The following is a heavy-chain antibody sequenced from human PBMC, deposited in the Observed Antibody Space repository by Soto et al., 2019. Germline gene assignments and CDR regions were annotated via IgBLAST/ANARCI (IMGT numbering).Heavy chain of an antibody. CDR3: ASRSGSQYYDAMYV. CDR2: IIPIFGSA. Sequence: QVQLVQSGAEVKKPGSSVKVSCKSSGGTFSSYAISWVRQAPGQGLEWVGGIIPIFGSANYAQKFQGRVTITADESTSSAYMELSILRSEDTAVYYCASRSGSQYYDAMYVWGQGTTVTVSS. CDR1: GGTFSSYA. V-gene: IGHV1-69*01. D-gene: IGHD5-12*01. J-gene: IGHJ6*02.